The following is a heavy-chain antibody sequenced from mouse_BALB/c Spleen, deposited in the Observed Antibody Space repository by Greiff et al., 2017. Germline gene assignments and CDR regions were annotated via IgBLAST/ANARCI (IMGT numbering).Heavy chain of an antibody. CDR2: INSNGGST. D-gene: IGHD1-1*02. J-gene: IGHJ2*01. CDR3: ASHGNYFDY. CDR1: GFTFSSYY. V-gene: IGHV5-6-2*01. Sequence: EVKLVESGGGLVKLGGSLKLSCAASGFTFSSYYMSWVRQTPEKRLELVAAINSNGGSTYYPDTVKGRFTISRDNAKNTLYLQMSSLKSEDTALYYCASHGNYFDYWGQGTTLTVSS.